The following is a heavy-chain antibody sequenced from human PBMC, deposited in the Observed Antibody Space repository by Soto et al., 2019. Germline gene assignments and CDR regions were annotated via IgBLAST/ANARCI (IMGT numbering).Heavy chain of an antibody. CDR2: IYASGTT. J-gene: IGHJ4*02. Sequence: PSETLSLTCTVSGASIRNYYWSWIRQPAGKGLECLGRIYASGTTTYNPSLRSRVTMSVDTSKNQFSLNLNSVTAADTAVYYCARESRSELGTVEYWGQGTLVTVSS. CDR3: ARESRSELGTVEY. V-gene: IGHV4-4*07. D-gene: IGHD1-1*01. CDR1: GASIRNYY.